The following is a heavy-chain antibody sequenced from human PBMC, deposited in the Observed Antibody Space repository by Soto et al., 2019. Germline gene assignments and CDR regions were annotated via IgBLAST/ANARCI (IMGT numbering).Heavy chain of an antibody. D-gene: IGHD6-19*01. J-gene: IGHJ6*02. CDR1: AGRFRDYV. Sequence: SVKVSCKASAGRFRDYVISWVRQGPGQGLDWMGGTIPSLGAAHYAQRFEGRVRITADGSTSTAFMEVTSLRSEDTAVYYCARGERAVANRVGMDVWGQGTSVTVS. CDR2: TIPSLGAA. V-gene: IGHV1-69*13. CDR3: ARGERAVANRVGMDV.